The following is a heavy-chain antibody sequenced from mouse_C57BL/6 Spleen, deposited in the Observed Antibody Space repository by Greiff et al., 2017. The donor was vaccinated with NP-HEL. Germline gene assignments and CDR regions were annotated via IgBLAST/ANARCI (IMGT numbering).Heavy chain of an antibody. J-gene: IGHJ2*01. V-gene: IGHV5-17*01. Sequence: EVKLMESGGGLVKPGGSLKLSCAASGFTFSDYGMHWVRQAPEKGLEWVAYISSGSSTIYYADTVKGRFTISRDNAKNTLFLQMTSLRSEDTAMYYCAREYGSSPDYWGQGTTLTVSS. CDR2: ISSGSSTI. CDR1: GFTFSDYG. CDR3: AREYGSSPDY. D-gene: IGHD1-1*01.